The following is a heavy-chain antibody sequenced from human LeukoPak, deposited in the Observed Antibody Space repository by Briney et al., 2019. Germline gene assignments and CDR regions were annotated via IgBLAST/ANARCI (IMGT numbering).Heavy chain of an antibody. V-gene: IGHV3-48*01. CDR2: ISSSSSNI. Sequence: GGSLRLSCAASGFTFSSYSINWVRQAPGKGLEWVSYISSSSSNIYYADSVKGRFTISRDNAKNSLYLQMNSLRAEDTAVYYCARAERGYSYGSFDCWGQGTLVTVSS. CDR1: GFTFSSYS. D-gene: IGHD5-18*01. CDR3: ARAERGYSYGSFDC. J-gene: IGHJ4*02.